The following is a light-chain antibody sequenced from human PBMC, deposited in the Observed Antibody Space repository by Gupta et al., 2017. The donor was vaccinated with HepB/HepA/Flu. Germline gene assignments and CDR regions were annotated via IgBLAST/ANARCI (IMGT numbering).Light chain of an antibody. Sequence: DIVMTQYPLSLPVTPGEPASISCRSSQSLLHSNGYNYLDWYLQKPGQSPQLLIYLGSNRASGVPDRFSGSGSGTDFTLKISRVEAEDVGVYYCMQALQTPGFGQGTRLEIK. CDR1: QSLLHSNGYNY. V-gene: IGKV2-28*01. CDR3: MQALQTPG. J-gene: IGKJ5*01. CDR2: LGS.